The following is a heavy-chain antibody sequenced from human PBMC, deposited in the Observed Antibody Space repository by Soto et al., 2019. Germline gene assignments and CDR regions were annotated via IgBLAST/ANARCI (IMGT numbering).Heavy chain of an antibody. CDR1: GFTFSSSA. CDR2: ISNSGGST. Sequence: EVQLLESGRGLVQPGGSLRLSCAASGFTFSSSAMSWVRQAPGKGLEWVSSISNSGGSTYYANSVKGRSTISRDNSKNTLYGQINILQAEDTAVYYCANVCGGDVDSGVQYWVQGTLVTGSS. V-gene: IGHV3-23*01. CDR3: ANVCGGDVDSGVQY. D-gene: IGHD2-21*02. J-gene: IGHJ4*02.